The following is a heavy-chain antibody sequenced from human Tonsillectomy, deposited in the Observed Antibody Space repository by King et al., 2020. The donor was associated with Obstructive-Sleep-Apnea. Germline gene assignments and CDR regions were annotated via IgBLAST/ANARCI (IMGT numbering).Heavy chain of an antibody. Sequence: VQLQQWGAGLLKPSETLSLTCAVYGGSFSGYYWSWIRQPPGKGLEWIGEINHSGSTNYNPSLKSRVTISVDTSKNQFSLKLSSVTAADTAVYYCARFGYPYYYYYGMDVWGQGTTVTVSS. CDR1: GGSFSGYY. CDR3: ARFGYPYYYYYGMDV. V-gene: IGHV4-34*01. D-gene: IGHD5-12*01. CDR2: INHSGST. J-gene: IGHJ6*02.